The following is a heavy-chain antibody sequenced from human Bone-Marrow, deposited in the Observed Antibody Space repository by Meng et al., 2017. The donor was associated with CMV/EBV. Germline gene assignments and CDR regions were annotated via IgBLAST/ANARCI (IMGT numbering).Heavy chain of an antibody. V-gene: IGHV3-74*01. D-gene: IGHD3-3*01. CDR1: EFRLSDYS. Sequence: GGSLRLSCVASEFRLSDYSMNWVRQAPGKGLVWVSRINSDGSSTSYADSVKGRFTISRDNAKNTLYLQMNSLRAEDTAVYYCARGFGVVTPGNYWGQGTLVTVSS. CDR3: ARGFGVVTPGNY. J-gene: IGHJ4*02. CDR2: INSDGSST.